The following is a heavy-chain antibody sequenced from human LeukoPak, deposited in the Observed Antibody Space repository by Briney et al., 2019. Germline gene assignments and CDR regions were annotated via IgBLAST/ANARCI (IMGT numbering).Heavy chain of an antibody. CDR2: IKQDGSEK. Sequence: PGGSLRLSCAASGFTFSSYGMSWVRQAPGKGLEWVANIKQDGSEKYYVDSVKGRFTISRDNAKNSLYLQMNSLRAEDTAVYYCARESAARGDYWGQGTLVTVSS. V-gene: IGHV3-7*01. CDR1: GFTFSSYG. D-gene: IGHD6-6*01. J-gene: IGHJ4*02. CDR3: ARESAARGDY.